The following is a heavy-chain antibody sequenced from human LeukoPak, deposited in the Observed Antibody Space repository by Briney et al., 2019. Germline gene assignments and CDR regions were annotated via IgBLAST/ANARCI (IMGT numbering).Heavy chain of an antibody. J-gene: IGHJ4*02. CDR3: ARQGYTASDYFLDY. Sequence: ASQTLSLTCTVSSGSINSYYWGWVRQPAGRGLEWIGRIYTTGNTNYNPSLKSRLTMSVDTSKRQFSLNLRSVTAADTAIYYCARQGYTASDYFLDYWSQGTLVTVYS. D-gene: IGHD3-16*02. V-gene: IGHV4-4*07. CDR2: IYTTGNT. CDR1: SGSINSYY.